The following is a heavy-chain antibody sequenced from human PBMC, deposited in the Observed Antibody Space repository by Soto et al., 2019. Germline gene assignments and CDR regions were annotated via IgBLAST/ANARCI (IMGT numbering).Heavy chain of an antibody. V-gene: IGHV1-18*01. Sequence: QVHLVQSGAEVKKPGASVKVSCKASGYTFTSYGITWVRQAPGQGLEWMGWISAHNGNTEYAQKLQGRVIVTRDTATSTAYMGLRSLRSDDTAVYYCARGRYGDYWGQGALVTVSS. D-gene: IGHD1-1*01. CDR1: GYTFTSYG. CDR3: ARGRYGDY. J-gene: IGHJ4*02. CDR2: ISAHNGNT.